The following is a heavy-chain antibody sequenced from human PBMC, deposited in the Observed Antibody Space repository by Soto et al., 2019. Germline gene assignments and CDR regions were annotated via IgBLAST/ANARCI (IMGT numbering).Heavy chain of an antibody. J-gene: IGHJ4*02. CDR1: GFSVSGSY. Sequence: PGGSLRLSCAASGFSVSGSYMGWVRQAPGKGLEWVSVIYRGGGTYYVDSVKGRFTISRDNSENTLYLQMNSLRADDTAVYYCAKDSYGDYPELWNWGQGTLVTVSS. CDR3: AKDSYGDYPELWN. D-gene: IGHD4-17*01. V-gene: IGHV3-53*01. CDR2: IYRGGGT.